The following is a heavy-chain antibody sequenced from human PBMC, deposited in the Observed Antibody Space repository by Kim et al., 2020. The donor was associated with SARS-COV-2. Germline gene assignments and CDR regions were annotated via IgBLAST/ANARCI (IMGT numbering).Heavy chain of an antibody. CDR3: VCPQRFCRGWDV. CDR1: GGSISSCCYY. CDR2: DYYIRNT. J-gene: IGHJ6*01. V-gene: IGHV4-39*02. D-gene: IGHD1-26*01. Sequence: SETLSLTCTVSGGSISSCCYYWSWKRQRPGKELVWNVTDYYIRNTDYYLKLQGRVTISADTSQFPLYLSLGTVTAADTSFGYCVCPQRFCRGWDV.